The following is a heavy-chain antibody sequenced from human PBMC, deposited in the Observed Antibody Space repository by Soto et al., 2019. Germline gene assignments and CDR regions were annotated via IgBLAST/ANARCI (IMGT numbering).Heavy chain of an antibody. Sequence: QVQLQESGPRLVRPSQTLSLTCTVSGCSISSGTYYWSWIRQLPGKGMGWIGYIYYRGITYYNPSLKRRVSMSIDTSRDQFSLKVYSVTAADTAVYSCARCFVDDDVWGNYRYRDFDHCGPGTLVTVSS. CDR3: ARCFVDDDVWGNYRYRDFDH. CDR2: IYYRGIT. CDR1: GCSISSGTYY. V-gene: IGHV4-31*03. J-gene: IGHJ4*02. D-gene: IGHD3-16*02.